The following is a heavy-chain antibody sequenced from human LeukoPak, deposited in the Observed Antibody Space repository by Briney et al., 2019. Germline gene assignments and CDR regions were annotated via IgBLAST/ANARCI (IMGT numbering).Heavy chain of an antibody. Sequence: GGSLRLSCGASGFTFSSYWMHWVRQAPGKGLVWVSRINSDGSSTSYADSVKGRFTISRDNAKNTLYLQMNSLRAEDTAVYYCARGGEYYDSSGYGDYWGQGTLVTVSS. J-gene: IGHJ4*02. D-gene: IGHD3-22*01. V-gene: IGHV3-74*01. CDR1: GFTFSSYW. CDR2: INSDGSST. CDR3: ARGGEYYDSSGYGDY.